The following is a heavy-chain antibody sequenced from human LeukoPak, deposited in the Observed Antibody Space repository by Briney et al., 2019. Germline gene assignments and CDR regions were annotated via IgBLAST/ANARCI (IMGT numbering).Heavy chain of an antibody. CDR1: GFTFSSYA. D-gene: IGHD6-13*01. Sequence: GGSLRLSCAASGFTFSSYAMSWVRQAPGKGLEWVSAISGSGGSTYYADSVKGRFTISRDNSKNTLYLQMNSLRAEDTAVYYCAKIPPPFIAAAGTFQHWGQGTLVTVSS. CDR3: AKIPPPFIAAAGTFQH. J-gene: IGHJ1*01. CDR2: ISGSGGST. V-gene: IGHV3-23*01.